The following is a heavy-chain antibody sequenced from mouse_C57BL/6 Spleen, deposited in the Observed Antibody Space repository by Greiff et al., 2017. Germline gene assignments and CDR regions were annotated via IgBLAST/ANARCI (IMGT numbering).Heavy chain of an antibody. D-gene: IGHD1-1*01. V-gene: IGHV5-4*01. Sequence: EVQVVESGGGLVKPGGSLKLSCAASGFTFSSYAMSWVRQTPEKRLEWVATISDGGSYTYYPDNVKGRFTISRDNAKNNLYLQMSHLKSEDTAMYYCARVIYYYGSGGYFDGWGTGTTVTVSS. CDR3: ARVIYYYGSGGYFDG. CDR2: ISDGGSYT. CDR1: GFTFSSYA. J-gene: IGHJ1*03.